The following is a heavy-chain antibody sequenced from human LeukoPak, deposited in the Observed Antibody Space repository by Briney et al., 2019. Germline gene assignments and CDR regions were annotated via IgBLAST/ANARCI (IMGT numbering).Heavy chain of an antibody. D-gene: IGHD6-19*01. V-gene: IGHV1-69*05. J-gene: IGHJ4*02. CDR1: GGTLSSYA. CDR3: ARDSSGWYYFDY. CDR2: IIPIFGTA. Sequence: SVKVSXKASGGTLSSYAISWVRQAPGQGLEWMGRIIPIFGTANYAQKFQGRVTITTDESTSTAYMELSSLRSEDTAVYYCARDSSGWYYFDYWGQGTLVTVSS.